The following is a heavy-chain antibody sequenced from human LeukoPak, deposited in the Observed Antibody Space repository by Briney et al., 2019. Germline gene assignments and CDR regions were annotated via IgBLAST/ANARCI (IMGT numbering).Heavy chain of an antibody. V-gene: IGHV3-48*01. J-gene: IGHJ4*02. CDR2: ISSSGSTI. CDR1: GFTFSNYN. CDR3: ARLYSGSYIY. Sequence: PGGSLRLSCAASGFTFSNYNMNWVRQAPGKGLEWVSYISSSGSTIYYADSMKGRFTISRDNAKNSLYLQMNSLRAEDSAVYYCARLYSGSYIYWGQGTLVTVSS. D-gene: IGHD1-26*01.